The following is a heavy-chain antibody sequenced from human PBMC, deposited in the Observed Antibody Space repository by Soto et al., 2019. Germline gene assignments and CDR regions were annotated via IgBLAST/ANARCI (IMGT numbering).Heavy chain of an antibody. CDR2: IYYSGST. Sequence: SETLSLTCTVSGGSISSGGYYWSWIRQHPGKGLEWIGYIYYSGSTYYNPSLKSRVTISVDTSKNQFSLKLSSVTAADTAVYYCARVTYYDSSGYHFDYWGQGTLVTVSS. D-gene: IGHD3-22*01. V-gene: IGHV4-31*03. CDR1: GGSISSGGYY. CDR3: ARVTYYDSSGYHFDY. J-gene: IGHJ4*02.